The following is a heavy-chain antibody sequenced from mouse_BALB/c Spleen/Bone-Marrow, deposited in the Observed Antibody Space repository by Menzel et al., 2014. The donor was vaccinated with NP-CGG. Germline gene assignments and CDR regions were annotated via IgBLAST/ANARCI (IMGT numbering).Heavy chain of an antibody. Sequence: KPGASVKLSCKASGYTFTSYWMHWVKQRPGQGLEWIGEINPSNGRTNYNEKFKSKATLTVDKSSSTAYMQLSSLTSEDSAVYYCARGTFDYWGQGTTLTVSS. CDR1: GYTFTSYW. CDR2: INPSNGRT. CDR3: ARGTFDY. J-gene: IGHJ2*01. V-gene: IGHV1S81*02.